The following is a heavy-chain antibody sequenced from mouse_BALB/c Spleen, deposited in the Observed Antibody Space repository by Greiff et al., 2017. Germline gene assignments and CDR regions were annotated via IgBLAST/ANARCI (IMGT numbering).Heavy chain of an antibody. CDR3: ARDAYYGNYDYAMDY. CDR1: GFTFSSFG. CDR2: ISSGSSTI. J-gene: IGHJ4*01. Sequence: EVQGVESGGGLVQPGGSRKLSCAASGFTFSSFGMHWVRQAPEKGLEWVAYISSGSSTIYYADTVKGRFTISRDNPKNTLFLQMTSLRSEDTAMYYCARDAYYGNYDYAMDYWGQGTSVTVSS. V-gene: IGHV5-17*02. D-gene: IGHD2-10*01.